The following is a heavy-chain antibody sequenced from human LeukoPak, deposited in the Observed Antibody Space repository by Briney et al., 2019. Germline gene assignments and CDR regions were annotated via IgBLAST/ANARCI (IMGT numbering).Heavy chain of an antibody. CDR2: IYYSGNT. J-gene: IGHJ5*02. CDR3: ARRRAGRDWFDP. CDR1: GGSISSSNYY. D-gene: IGHD6-19*01. V-gene: IGHV4-39*01. Sequence: SEALSLTCAVSGGSISSSNYYWGWIRQPPGQGLEWIGSIYYSGNTYYNPSLKSRVTISVDTSKNQFSLKLSSVTATDTAVYYCARRRAGRDWFDPWGQGTLVTVSS.